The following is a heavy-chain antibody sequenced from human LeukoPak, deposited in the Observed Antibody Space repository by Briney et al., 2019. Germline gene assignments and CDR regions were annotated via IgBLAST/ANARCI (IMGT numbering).Heavy chain of an antibody. CDR3: ARGGYYDSSGYYYDY. D-gene: IGHD3-22*01. V-gene: IGHV3-13*01. J-gene: IGHJ4*02. Sequence: GGSLRLSCAASGFTFSSYDMHWVRQATGKGLEWVSAIGTAGDTYYPGSVKGRFTISRENAKNSLYLQMNSLRAGDTAVYYCARGGYYDSSGYYYDYWGQGTLVTVYS. CDR1: GFTFSSYD. CDR2: IGTAGDT.